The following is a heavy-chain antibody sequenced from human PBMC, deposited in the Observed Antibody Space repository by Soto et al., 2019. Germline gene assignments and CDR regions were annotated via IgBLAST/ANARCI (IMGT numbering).Heavy chain of an antibody. CDR3: AKLRFLEWLPHEAFDP. V-gene: IGHV3-23*01. CDR1: GFTFSSYA. J-gene: IGHJ5*02. Sequence: GGSLRLSCAASGFTFSSYAMSWVRQAPGKGLEWVSAISGSGGSTYYADSVKGRFTISRDNSKNTLYLQMNSLRAEDTAVYYCAKLRFLEWLPHEAFDPWGQGTLVTVSS. CDR2: ISGSGGST. D-gene: IGHD3-3*01.